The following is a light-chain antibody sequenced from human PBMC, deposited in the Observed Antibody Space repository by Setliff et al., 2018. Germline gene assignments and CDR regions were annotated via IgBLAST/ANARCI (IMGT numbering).Light chain of an antibody. Sequence: QSALTQPASVSGSPGQSITISCSGTSNDVGAYDLVSWYQQHPGKVPKLIIFDVSNRPSGVSHRFSGSKSGNTASLTISGLQADDEADYYCCAYTASTTDVFVNGTKVTV. J-gene: IGLJ1*01. CDR3: CAYTASTTDV. CDR2: DVS. CDR1: SNDVGAYDL. V-gene: IGLV2-14*03.